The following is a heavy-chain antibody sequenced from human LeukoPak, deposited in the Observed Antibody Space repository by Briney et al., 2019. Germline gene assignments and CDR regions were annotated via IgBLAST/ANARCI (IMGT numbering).Heavy chain of an antibody. V-gene: IGHV4-39*07. Sequence: SETLSLTCTVSGGSISGSSYYWGGIRQPPRKGLEWIGSIYYSGNTYYNPSLKSRVTISVDTSKNQFSLKLSSVTAADKAVYYCARGVWFDPWGQGTLVTVSS. CDR2: IYYSGNT. J-gene: IGHJ5*02. CDR1: GGSISGSSYY. CDR3: ARGVWFDP.